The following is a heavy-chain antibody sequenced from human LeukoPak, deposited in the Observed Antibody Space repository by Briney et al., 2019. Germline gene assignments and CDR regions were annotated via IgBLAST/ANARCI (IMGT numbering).Heavy chain of an antibody. D-gene: IGHD2-15*01. V-gene: IGHV3-48*01. CDR2: ISSTGGTI. Sequence: QSGGSLRLSCAASGFTFSSYSMNWVRQAPGKGLEWVSFISSTGGTIYYADSVKGRFTVSRDNGKNSLLLQMNSLRAEDTALYYCARGYSRAAFDIWGQGTVVAVSS. CDR1: GFTFSSYS. CDR3: ARGYSRAAFDI. J-gene: IGHJ3*02.